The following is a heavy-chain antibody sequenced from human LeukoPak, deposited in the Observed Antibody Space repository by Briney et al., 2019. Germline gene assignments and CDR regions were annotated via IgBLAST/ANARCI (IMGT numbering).Heavy chain of an antibody. CDR1: GLSLSTRGMC. J-gene: IGHJ4*02. Sequence: GSGPTLVNPTQTLTLTCTFSGLSLSTRGMCMSWIRQPPGKALEWLARIDWDDDKYYSTSLKTRLTISKDTSKNQVVLTMTNMDPVDTATYYCARTLSSSRSGFDYWGQGTLVTVSS. D-gene: IGHD2-2*01. CDR2: IDWDDDK. CDR3: ARTLSSSRSGFDY. V-gene: IGHV2-70*11.